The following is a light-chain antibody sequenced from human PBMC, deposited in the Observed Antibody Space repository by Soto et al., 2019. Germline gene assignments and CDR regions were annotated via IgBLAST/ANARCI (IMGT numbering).Light chain of an antibody. V-gene: IGKV3-20*01. CDR1: QSVSSSY. CDR2: GAS. Sequence: EIVLMQSPGTLSLSPGERATLSCRASQSVSSSYLAWYQQKPGQAPRLLIYGASSRATGIPDRFSGSGSGTDFTLTISRLEPEDFAVYYCQAKWTFGQGTKVEIK. CDR3: QAKWT. J-gene: IGKJ1*01.